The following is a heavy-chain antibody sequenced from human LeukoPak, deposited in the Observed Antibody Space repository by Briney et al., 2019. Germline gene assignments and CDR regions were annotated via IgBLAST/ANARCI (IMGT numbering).Heavy chain of an antibody. J-gene: IGHJ4*02. CDR1: GFTFSSYA. CDR3: ASMSRDGYNLRY. CDR2: ISYDGSNK. V-gene: IGHV3-30*01. D-gene: IGHD5-24*01. Sequence: PGRSLRLSCAASGFTFSSYAMHWVRQAPGKGLEWVAVISYDGSNKYYADSVKGRFTISRDNSKNTLYLQMNSPRAEDTAVYYCASMSRDGYNLRYWGQGTLVTVSS.